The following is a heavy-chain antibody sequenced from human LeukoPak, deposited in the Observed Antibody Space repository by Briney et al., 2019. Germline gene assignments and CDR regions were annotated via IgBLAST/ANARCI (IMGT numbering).Heavy chain of an antibody. CDR3: AKHDILTGSFYGMDV. CDR2: IWYDGSNK. D-gene: IGHD3-9*01. J-gene: IGHJ6*02. V-gene: IGHV3-33*06. CDR1: GFTFSSYG. Sequence: GGSLRLSCAASGFTFSSYGMHWVRQAPGKGLEWVAVIWYDGSNKYYADSVKGRFTISRDNSKNTLYLEMNSLRGEDTAEYYCAKHDILTGSFYGMDVWGQGTTVTVSS.